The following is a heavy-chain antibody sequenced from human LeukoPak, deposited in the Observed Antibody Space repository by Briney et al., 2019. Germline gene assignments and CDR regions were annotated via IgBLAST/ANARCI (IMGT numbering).Heavy chain of an antibody. V-gene: IGHV3-7*01. J-gene: IGHJ6*03. Sequence: PGGSLRLSCAASGFTFSSYWMSWVRQAPGKGLEWVANIKKDGSEKYYVDSVKGRFTISRDNAKTSLYLQMNSLRAEDTAVYYCARVSMGGSYRRHYYYMDVWGKGTTVTISS. CDR2: IKKDGSEK. CDR1: GFTFSSYW. D-gene: IGHD1-26*01. CDR3: ARVSMGGSYRRHYYYMDV.